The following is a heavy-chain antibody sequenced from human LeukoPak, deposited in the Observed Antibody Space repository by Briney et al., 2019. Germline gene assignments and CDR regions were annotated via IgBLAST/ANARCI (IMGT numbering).Heavy chain of an antibody. D-gene: IGHD6-13*01. J-gene: IGHJ4*02. Sequence: SETLSLTCTVSGGSISSYYWSWIRQPPGKGLEWIGYIYYSGSTNYNPSLKSRVTISVDTSKNQFSLKLSSVTAADTAVYYCARHRYSSSWYGEWGQGTLVTVSS. CDR1: GGSISSYY. CDR2: IYYSGST. V-gene: IGHV4-59*08. CDR3: ARHRYSSSWYGE.